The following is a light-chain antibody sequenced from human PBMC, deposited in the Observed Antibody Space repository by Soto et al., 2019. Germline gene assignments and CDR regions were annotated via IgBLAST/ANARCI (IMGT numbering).Light chain of an antibody. CDR3: QQYNSYSPA. CDR2: KAS. V-gene: IGKV1-5*03. CDR1: QSISIW. Sequence: DIQITQSPSTLSASVGDRVTITCRASQSISIWLAWYQQMPGKAPKLLIYKASTLESGVPSRFSGSGSGTEFTLTVSSLQPDDFAPYYCQQYNSYSPAFGQGTKVEIK. J-gene: IGKJ1*01.